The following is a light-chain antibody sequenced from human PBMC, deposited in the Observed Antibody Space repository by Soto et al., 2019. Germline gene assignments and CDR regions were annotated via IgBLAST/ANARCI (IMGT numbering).Light chain of an antibody. CDR2: GVT. V-gene: IGLV2-14*01. CDR1: SSDIGAYNY. CDR3: FSHRSGDSHV. J-gene: IGLJ1*01. Sequence: QSALTQPASVSGSPGQSITISCTGTSSDIGAYNYVSWYQQYPGKAPKLMIYGVTNRPSGVSNRFSGSKTGNTASLTISGLQAEDEADYYCFSHRSGDSHVFGTGTKVTV.